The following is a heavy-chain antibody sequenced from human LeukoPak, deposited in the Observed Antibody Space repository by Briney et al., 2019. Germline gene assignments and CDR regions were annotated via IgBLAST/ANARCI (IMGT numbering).Heavy chain of an antibody. CDR3: TRMTTGHDY. V-gene: IGHV4-34*01. CDR2: INHSGYT. Sequence: PSETLSLTCAVSGVSFNDYYWSWVRQTPEKGLEWIGGINHSGYTNDSPSLKSRVTISIDTSRRQFSLNMRSVTVADTGIYYCTRMTTGHDYWGQGTLVTVSS. D-gene: IGHD4-17*01. J-gene: IGHJ4*02. CDR1: GVSFNDYY.